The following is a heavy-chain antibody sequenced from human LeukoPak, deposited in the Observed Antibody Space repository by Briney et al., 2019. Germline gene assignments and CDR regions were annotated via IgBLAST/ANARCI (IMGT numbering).Heavy chain of an antibody. Sequence: GGSLRLSCAASGFNFNDYAIHWVRQAPGKGLEWVAVISYDGENEYYADSVKGRFTISRDNSNNTLYLQMNSLRAEDTAVYYCARGGRTTWHGMDVWGQGTTVTVSS. J-gene: IGHJ6*02. CDR2: ISYDGENE. CDR3: ARGGRTTWHGMDV. V-gene: IGHV3-30*03. CDR1: GFNFNDYA. D-gene: IGHD4-17*01.